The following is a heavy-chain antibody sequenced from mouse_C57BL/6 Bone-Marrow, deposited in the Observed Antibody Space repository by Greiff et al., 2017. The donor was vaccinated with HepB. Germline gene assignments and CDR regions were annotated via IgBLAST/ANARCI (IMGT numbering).Heavy chain of an antibody. V-gene: IGHV1-55*01. Sequence: QVQLQQPGAELVKPGASVKMSCKASGYTFTSYWITWVKQRPGQGLEWIGDIYPGSGSTNYNEKFKSKATLTVDTSSSTAYMQLSSLTSEDSAVYYCARSALYYYGSSYHWYFDVWGTGTTVTVSS. J-gene: IGHJ1*03. CDR3: ARSALYYYGSSYHWYFDV. D-gene: IGHD1-1*01. CDR2: IYPGSGST. CDR1: GYTFTSYW.